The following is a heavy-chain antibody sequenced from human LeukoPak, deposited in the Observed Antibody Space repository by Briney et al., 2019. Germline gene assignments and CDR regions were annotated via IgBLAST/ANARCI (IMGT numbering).Heavy chain of an antibody. CDR1: GFTVSTNY. D-gene: IGHD6-13*01. Sequence: GGSLRLSCAASGFTVSTNYMSWVRQAPGKGLEWVSVLYSGGSTYYADSVQGRFTISRDNSKDTLYLQMNSLRPEDTAVYFCAKGTSGIIAGGHDYYMDVWGKGTTVTISS. V-gene: IGHV3-66*01. CDR3: AKGTSGIIAGGHDYYMDV. J-gene: IGHJ6*03. CDR2: LYSGGST.